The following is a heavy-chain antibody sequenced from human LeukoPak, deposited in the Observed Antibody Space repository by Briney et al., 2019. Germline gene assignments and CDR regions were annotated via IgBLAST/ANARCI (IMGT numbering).Heavy chain of an antibody. V-gene: IGHV4-34*01. CDR1: GGSFSGYY. CDR2: INHSGST. CDR3: ARDRGYSSSPDY. D-gene: IGHD6-13*01. Sequence: PSETLSLTCAVYGGSFSGYYWSWIRQPPGKGLEWIGEINHSGSTNYNPSLKSRVTISVDTSKNQFSLKLSSVTAADTAVYYCARDRGYSSSPDYWGQGTLVTVSS. J-gene: IGHJ4*02.